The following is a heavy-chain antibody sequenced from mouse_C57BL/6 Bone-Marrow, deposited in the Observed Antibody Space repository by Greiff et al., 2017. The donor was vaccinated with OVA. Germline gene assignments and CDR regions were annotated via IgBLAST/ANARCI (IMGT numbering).Heavy chain of an antibody. CDR3: ATPYGSSPYYAMDY. V-gene: IGHV3-1*01. J-gene: IGHJ4*01. CDR1: GYSITSGYD. D-gene: IGHD1-1*01. CDR2: ISYSGST. Sequence: EVKLMESGPGMVKPSQSLSLTCTVTGYSITSGYDWHWIRHFPGNKLEWMGYISYSGSTNYNPSLKSRISITHDTSKNHFFLKLNSVTTEDTATYYCATPYGSSPYYAMDYWGQGTSVTVSS.